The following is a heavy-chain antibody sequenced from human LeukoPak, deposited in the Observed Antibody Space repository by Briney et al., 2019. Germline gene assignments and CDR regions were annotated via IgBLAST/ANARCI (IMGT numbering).Heavy chain of an antibody. Sequence: GGSLRLSCTVSGFTVSSNSMSWGRQAPGKGLEWVSFIYSDNTHYSDSVKGRFAISRDNSKNTLYLQMNSLRAEDTAVYYCARRAGAYSHPYDYWGQGTLVTVSS. D-gene: IGHD4/OR15-4a*01. V-gene: IGHV3-53*01. CDR3: ARRAGAYSHPYDY. CDR2: IYSDNT. CDR1: GFTVSSNS. J-gene: IGHJ4*02.